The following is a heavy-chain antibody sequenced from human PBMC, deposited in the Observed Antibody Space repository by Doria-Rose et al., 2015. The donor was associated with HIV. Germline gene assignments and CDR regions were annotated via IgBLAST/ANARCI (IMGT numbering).Heavy chain of an antibody. CDR2: TFSDDER. CDR3: ARIKSSRWYHKYYFDF. Sequence: SGPVLVKPTETLTLTCTVSGVSLSSPGMGVSWIRQPPGKALEWLANTFSDDERSYKTSLKSRLIISRGTSKSQVVLTMTDMDPVDTATYYCARIKSSRWYHKYYFDFWGQGTLVIVSA. D-gene: IGHD6-13*01. V-gene: IGHV2-26*01. J-gene: IGHJ4*02. CDR1: GVSLSSPGMG.